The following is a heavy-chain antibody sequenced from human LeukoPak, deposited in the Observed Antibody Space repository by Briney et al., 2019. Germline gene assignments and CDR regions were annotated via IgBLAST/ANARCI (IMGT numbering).Heavy chain of an antibody. V-gene: IGHV3-48*04. CDR2: ISGSSSAI. D-gene: IGHD3-22*01. CDR3: ARGTTSSGSYYLDY. J-gene: IGHJ4*02. CDR1: GSTFSSFS. Sequence: GGSLRLSCAASGSTFSSFSVNWVRQAPGKGLEWVSYISGSSSAIHYADSVKGRFTISRDNAKNSLYLQMNSLRAEDTAVYYCARGTTSSGSYYLDYWGQGTLVTVSS.